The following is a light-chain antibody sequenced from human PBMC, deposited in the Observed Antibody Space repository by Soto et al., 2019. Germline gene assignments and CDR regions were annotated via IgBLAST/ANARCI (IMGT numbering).Light chain of an antibody. CDR3: AAWDANLNGPV. Sequence: QSVLTQPPSASGTPGQRVTISCSGSSSNIGSNTVNWYQQLPGSAPKLLLYTINKRPSGVPDRFSGSKSGTSASLAISGLQSEDEADYYCAAWDANLNGPVFGGGTKLTVL. V-gene: IGLV1-44*01. J-gene: IGLJ2*01. CDR2: TIN. CDR1: SSNIGSNT.